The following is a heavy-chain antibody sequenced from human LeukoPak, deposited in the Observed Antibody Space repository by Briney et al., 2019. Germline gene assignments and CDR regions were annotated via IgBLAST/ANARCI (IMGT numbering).Heavy chain of an antibody. V-gene: IGHV3-49*04. CDR2: IRSKAYGGTT. CDR3: VSQYFDF. CDR1: GFTFGDYV. Sequence: GGSLRLSCTASGFTFGDYVMSWVRQAPGKGLEWVGFIRSKAYGGTTEYAASVKGRFTISRDDSKNTVYLQMNGLKTEDTAVYYCVSQYFDFWGQGTLVTVSS. J-gene: IGHJ4*02.